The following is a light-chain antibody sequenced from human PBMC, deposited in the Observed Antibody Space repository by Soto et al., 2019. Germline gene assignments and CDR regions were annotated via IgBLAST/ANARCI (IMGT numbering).Light chain of an antibody. CDR2: DVS. CDR3: SSYTSNSTVYV. V-gene: IGLV2-14*01. J-gene: IGLJ1*01. Sequence: QSALTQPASVSGSPGQSITISCTGTSSDVGGYNYVSWYQQHPGKAPKLMIYDVSNRPSGVSNRFSGSKSGNTASLTISGLQAKDEADYYCSSYTSNSTVYVFGTGTKLTVL. CDR1: SSDVGGYNY.